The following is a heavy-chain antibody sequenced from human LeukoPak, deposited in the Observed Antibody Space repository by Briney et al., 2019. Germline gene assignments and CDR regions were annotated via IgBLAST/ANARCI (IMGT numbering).Heavy chain of an antibody. V-gene: IGHV1-69*05. CDR3: ARDQPSGSQEN. Sequence: GSSVKVSCKASGGTFSSYAISWVRQAPGQGLEWMGGIIPIFGTANYTQKFQGRVTITTDVSTSTAYMELSSLRSEDTAVYYCARDQPSGSQENWGQGTLVTVSS. D-gene: IGHD3-10*01. CDR2: IIPIFGTA. J-gene: IGHJ4*02. CDR1: GGTFSSYA.